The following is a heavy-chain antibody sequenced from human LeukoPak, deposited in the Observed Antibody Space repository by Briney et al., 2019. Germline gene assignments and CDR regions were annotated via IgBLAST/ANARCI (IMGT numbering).Heavy chain of an antibody. V-gene: IGHV1-2*02. D-gene: IGHD5-24*01. CDR3: ARALKMATIHNFNWFDP. Sequence: ASVKVSCKASGYTFTASYMHWVRQAPGQGLEWMGWINPNSGGTNYAQKFQGRVTMTRDTSISTAYMELSRLRSDDTDVYYCARALKMATIHNFNWFDPWGQGTLVTVSS. CDR2: INPNSGGT. J-gene: IGHJ5*02. CDR1: GYTFTASY.